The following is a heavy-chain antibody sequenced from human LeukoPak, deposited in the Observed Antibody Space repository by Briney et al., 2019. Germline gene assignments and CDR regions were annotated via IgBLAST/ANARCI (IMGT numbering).Heavy chain of an antibody. CDR2: TSSSDAGT. CDR3: AKDVRTKRPPPEGFDY. J-gene: IGHJ4*02. Sequence: GGSLRLSCAASGFTLSTYAMSWVRQTPGKGLEWVAATSSSDAGTYHADSVRGRFTISRDNSKNTLFLQMNSLRVDDTAVYYCAKDVRTKRPPPEGFDYWGQGTLVTVSS. CDR1: GFTLSTYA. V-gene: IGHV3-23*01. D-gene: IGHD1-14*01.